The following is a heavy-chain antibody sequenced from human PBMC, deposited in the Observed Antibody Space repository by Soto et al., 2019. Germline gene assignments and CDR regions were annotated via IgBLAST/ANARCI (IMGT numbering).Heavy chain of an antibody. CDR3: ASPVVVTAFDAFHI. Sequence: PSETLSLTCTVSGGSISSSRYYWGWIRQPPGKGLEWIGTIYYSGNTYYNPSLKSRVTISVDTSKNQFSLKLSSVTAADTAVYYCASPVVVTAFDAFHIWGQPTMVTVSS. V-gene: IGHV4-39*01. CDR2: IYYSGNT. D-gene: IGHD2-21*02. CDR1: GGSISSSRYY. J-gene: IGHJ3*02.